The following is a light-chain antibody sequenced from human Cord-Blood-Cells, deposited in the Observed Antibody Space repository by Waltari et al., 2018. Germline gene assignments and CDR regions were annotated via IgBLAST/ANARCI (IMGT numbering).Light chain of an antibody. CDR3: MQALQTPT. CDR2: LGS. CDR1: QSLLHSNGYNY. V-gene: IGKV2-28*01. J-gene: IGKJ5*01. Sequence: DLVMTQSPPSLPVTPGEPASLSCRSSQSLLHSNGYNYLDWYLQKPGQSPQLLIYLGSNRASGVPDRFSGSGSGTDFTLKSSRVEAEDVGVYYCMQALQTPTFGQGTRLEIK.